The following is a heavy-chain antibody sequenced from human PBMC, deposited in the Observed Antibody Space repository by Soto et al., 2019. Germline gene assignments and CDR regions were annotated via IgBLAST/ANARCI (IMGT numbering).Heavy chain of an antibody. CDR3: AKMAYDSSWEFDF. V-gene: IGHV3-30*18. D-gene: IGHD3-22*01. CDR2: ISYDGSNK. CDR1: GFTFSSYG. Sequence: PGGSLRLSCAASGFTFSSYGMHWVRQAPGKGLEWVAVISYDGSNKYYADSVKGRFTISRDNSKNTLYLQMNSLRAEDTAVYYCAKMAYDSSWEFDFWGQGTLVTVSS. J-gene: IGHJ4*02.